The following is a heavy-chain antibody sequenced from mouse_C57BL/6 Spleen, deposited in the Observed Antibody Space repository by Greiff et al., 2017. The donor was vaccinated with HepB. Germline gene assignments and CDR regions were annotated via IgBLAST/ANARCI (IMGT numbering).Heavy chain of an antibody. CDR1: GFTFSDYG. CDR2: ISSGSSTI. J-gene: IGHJ2*01. Sequence: EVKLMESGGGLVKPGGSLKLSCAASGFTFSDYGMHWVRQAPGKGLEWVAYISSGSSTIYYADTVKGRFTISRDNAKNTLFLQMTSLRSEDTAMYYCATSGGYFDYWGQGTTLTVSS. CDR3: ATSGGYFDY. V-gene: IGHV5-17*01.